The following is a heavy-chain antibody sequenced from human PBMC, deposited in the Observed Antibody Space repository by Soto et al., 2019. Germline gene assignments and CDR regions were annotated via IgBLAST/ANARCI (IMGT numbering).Heavy chain of an antibody. V-gene: IGHV1-3*01. J-gene: IGHJ6*02. D-gene: IGHD3-3*01. Sequence: GYVQGSCKASGYTFTSYAMHWVRQAPGQRLEWMGRINAGNGLTKYSQKVQGRATITRDTSASTAYMELSSLRSEDTAVYYCASILYFWSGESDDYVLDVCGQGTTVTVSS. CDR3: ASILYFWSGESDDYVLDV. CDR2: INAGNGLT. CDR1: GYTFTSYA.